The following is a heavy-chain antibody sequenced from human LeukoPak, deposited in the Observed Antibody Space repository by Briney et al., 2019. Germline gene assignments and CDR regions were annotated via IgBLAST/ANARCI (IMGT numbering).Heavy chain of an antibody. Sequence: GGSLRLSCTASGFNFGDYTMSWFRQAPGKGLEWVSYISSSSSTIYYADSVKGRFAISRDNAKNSLYLQMNSLRAEDTAVYYCARGRGAGAPRFDYWGQGTLVTVSS. CDR2: ISSSSSTI. D-gene: IGHD3-10*01. CDR3: ARGRGAGAPRFDY. CDR1: GFNFGDYT. J-gene: IGHJ4*02. V-gene: IGHV3-48*01.